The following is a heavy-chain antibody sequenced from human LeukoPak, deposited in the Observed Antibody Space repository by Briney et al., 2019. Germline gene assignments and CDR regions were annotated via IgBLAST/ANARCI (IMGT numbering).Heavy chain of an antibody. D-gene: IGHD3-22*01. Sequence: GGSLRLSCAASGFTFSTYDMHWVRQVTGKGLEWVSAIDTAGDTYYAGSVQGRFTISRENARNSFYLQMNSLRAGDTAVYYCARELGGYLRAFDYWGQGTLVTVSS. J-gene: IGHJ4*02. CDR1: GFTFSTYD. CDR3: ARELGGYLRAFDY. V-gene: IGHV3-13*01. CDR2: IDTAGDT.